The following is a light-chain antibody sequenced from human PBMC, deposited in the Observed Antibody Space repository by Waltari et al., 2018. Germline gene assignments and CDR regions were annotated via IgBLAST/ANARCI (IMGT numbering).Light chain of an antibody. J-gene: IGLJ3*02. CDR1: SRDLGGYNY. CDR2: DVT. CDR3: SSYTSSNTWV. Sequence: QSALTQPASVSGPPGQSITISCIGTSRDLGGYNYVSWYQQPPGKAPKVMIYDVTKRPSGVSNRFSGSKSGSTASLTISGLQAEDEADYYCSSYTSSNTWVFGGGTKLTVL. V-gene: IGLV2-14*01.